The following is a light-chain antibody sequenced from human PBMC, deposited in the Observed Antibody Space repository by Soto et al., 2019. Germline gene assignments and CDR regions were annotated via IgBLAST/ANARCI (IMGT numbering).Light chain of an antibody. CDR2: GAS. J-gene: IGKJ4*01. CDR3: QQYGSSPLT. V-gene: IGKV3-20*01. CDR1: QSVSTNY. Sequence: EIVLTQSPGTLSLSPGERATLSCRASQSVSTNYLAWYQRKPGQAPRLLIYGASSRATNIPDRFSGSGSGTDFTLTISRLAHEDSEVYYCQQYGSSPLTLGGGTKADIK.